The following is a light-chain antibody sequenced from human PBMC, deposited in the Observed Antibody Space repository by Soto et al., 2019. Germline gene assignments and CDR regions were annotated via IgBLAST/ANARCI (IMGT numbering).Light chain of an antibody. V-gene: IGLV2-11*01. CDR1: SSDVGGYNY. J-gene: IGLJ1*01. CDR3: CSYAGSYTLV. Sequence: QSALTQPRSVSGSPGQSVTISCTGTSSDVGGYNYVSWYQQHPGKAPKLMIYDVSKRPSGVPDRFSGSKSGNTASLTISGLQAEYEADDYCCSYAGSYTLVFGTGTKLTVL. CDR2: DVS.